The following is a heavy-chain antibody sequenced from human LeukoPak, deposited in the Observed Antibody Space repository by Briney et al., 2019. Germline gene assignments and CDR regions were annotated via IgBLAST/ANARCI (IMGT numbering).Heavy chain of an antibody. D-gene: IGHD6-19*01. V-gene: IGHV1-2*02. CDR3: ARDTGYSSGWYLEL. CDR1: GYTFTEYY. Sequence: ASVKVSCQASGYTFTEYYIHWVRQAPGQGLEWMGWINPNSGGTNYAQKFQGRVTMTRDTSISTAYMELSRLRSDDTAVYYCARDTGYSSGWYLELWGHGTLVTVSS. J-gene: IGHJ2*01. CDR2: INPNSGGT.